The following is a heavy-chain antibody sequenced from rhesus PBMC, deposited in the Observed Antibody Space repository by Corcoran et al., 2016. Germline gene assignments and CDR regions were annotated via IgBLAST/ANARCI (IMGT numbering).Heavy chain of an antibody. Sequence: QVQLVQSGAEVKKPGASVKVSCKASGFTFGSYAISWVRQAPGQGIEWMGMILPLVGITNYAEKSQGRVTITADTFTSTAYMELSSLRSEDTAVYYCARGLERRYYYGLDSWGQGVIVTVSS. V-gene: IGHV1-198*02. CDR3: ARGLERRYYYGLDS. CDR1: GFTFGSYA. D-gene: IGHD1-7*02. J-gene: IGHJ6*01. CDR2: ILPLVGIT.